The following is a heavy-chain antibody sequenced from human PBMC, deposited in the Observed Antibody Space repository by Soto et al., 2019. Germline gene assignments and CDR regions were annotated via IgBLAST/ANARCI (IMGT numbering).Heavy chain of an antibody. D-gene: IGHD2-21*02. CDR3: ARQRTTVVTQAYFDH. J-gene: IGHJ4*02. CDR1: GESIISSSYY. V-gene: IGHV4-39*01. CDR2: IYYSGRT. Sequence: PSETLSLTCIVSGESIISSSYYLFCIRQPPGKGLEWIGSIYYSGRTYYNPSFKSRVTISIDTSKNQFSLKLSSVTATDTAVYYCARQRTTVVTQAYFDHWGQGALVTVSS.